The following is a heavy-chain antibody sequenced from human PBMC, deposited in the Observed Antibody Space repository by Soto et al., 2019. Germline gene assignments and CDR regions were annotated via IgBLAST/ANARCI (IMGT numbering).Heavy chain of an antibody. V-gene: IGHV4-30-2*01. J-gene: IGHJ5*02. D-gene: IGHD4-17*01. CDR3: GRETYGDYVGYFVP. CDR1: GGSISSGDYY. CDR2: IYHSGST. Sequence: SETLSLTCTVSGGSISSGDYYWSWVRQPPGKGLEWIGEIYHSGSTNYNPSLKSRVIISVDRSKNQFSLKVRSVTAADTAVYYCGRETYGDYVGYFVPWGQGIQVTVSS.